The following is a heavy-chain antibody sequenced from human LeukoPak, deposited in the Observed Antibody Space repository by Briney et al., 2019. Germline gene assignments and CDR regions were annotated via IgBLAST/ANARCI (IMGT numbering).Heavy chain of an antibody. V-gene: IGHV3-9*01. J-gene: IGHJ6*02. D-gene: IGHD6-13*01. CDR3: AKALGAAGRDYYYYGMDV. CDR1: GFTFDDYA. Sequence: GGSLRLSCAASGFTFDDYAMHWVRQAPGKGLEWVSSITWNTGSTGYADSVKGRFTISRDNAKKSLYLQMKSLGPEDTALYYCAKALGAAGRDYYYYGMDVWGQGTTVTVSS. CDR2: ITWNTGST.